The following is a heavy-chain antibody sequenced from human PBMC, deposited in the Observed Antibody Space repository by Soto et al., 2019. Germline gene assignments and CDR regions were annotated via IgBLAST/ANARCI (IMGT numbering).Heavy chain of an antibody. CDR1: GFTVSSNY. D-gene: IGHD3-3*01. J-gene: IGHJ3*02. CDR2: IYSGGST. V-gene: IGHV3-66*01. Sequence: GGSLRLSCADSGFTVSSNYMSWVRQAPGKGLEWVSVIYSGGSTYYADSVKGRFTISRDNSKNTLYLQMNSLRAEDTAVYYCAREASRGFFAMYAFDIWGQGTMVTVSS. CDR3: AREASRGFFAMYAFDI.